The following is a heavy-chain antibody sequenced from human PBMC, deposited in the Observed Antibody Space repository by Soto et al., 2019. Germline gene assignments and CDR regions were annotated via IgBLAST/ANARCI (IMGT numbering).Heavy chain of an antibody. CDR3: ARDLSSGETNACDV. V-gene: IGHV3-33*01. J-gene: IGHJ3*01. CDR1: RFTFSSYG. D-gene: IGHD2-15*01. Sequence: QVQLVESGGGVVQPGRSLRLSCAASRFTFSSYGMHWVRQAPGKGLEWVAVIWYDGSNKYSADSVKGRFTISRDNSKNTLYLQMNSLRVEDTDVYYCARDLSSGETNACDVWGQGKVVTVSS. CDR2: IWYDGSNK.